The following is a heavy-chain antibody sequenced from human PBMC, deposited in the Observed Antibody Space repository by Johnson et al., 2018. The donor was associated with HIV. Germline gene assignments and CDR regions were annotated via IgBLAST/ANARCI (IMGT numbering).Heavy chain of an antibody. CDR3: ARDVPPPGARSWFRESPYCDI. Sequence: EVLLLESGGGLVQPGGSLRLSCAASGFTVSYNYMNWVRQAPGKGLEWVSIIYSDSDTYYADSVKGRFTISRDNAKNSLYLQMNSLRAEDTALYYCARDVPPPGARSWFRESPYCDIWGQVTMVTVSS. CDR2: IYSDSDT. V-gene: IGHV3-66*01. J-gene: IGHJ3*02. D-gene: IGHD3-10*01. CDR1: GFTVSYNY.